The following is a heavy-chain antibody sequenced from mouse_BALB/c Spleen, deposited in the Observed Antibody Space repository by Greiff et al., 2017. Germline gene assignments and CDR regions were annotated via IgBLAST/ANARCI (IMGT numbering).Heavy chain of an antibody. Sequence: EVKLMESGPGLVKPSQTVSLTCTVTGISITTGNYRWSWIRQFPGNKLEWIGYIYYSGTITYNPPLTSRTTITRDTSKNQFFLEMNSLTAEDTATYYCAREAYYRYDYAMDYWGQGTSVTVSS. CDR2: IYYSGTI. D-gene: IGHD2-14*01. V-gene: IGHV3-5*02. CDR3: AREAYYRYDYAMDY. CDR1: GISITTGNYR. J-gene: IGHJ4*01.